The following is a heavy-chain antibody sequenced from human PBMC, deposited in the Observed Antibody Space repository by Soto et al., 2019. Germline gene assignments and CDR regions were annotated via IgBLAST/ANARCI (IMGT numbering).Heavy chain of an antibody. V-gene: IGHV1-2*02. Sequence: AAVKVSCKASGYTVSDYYLHCVRQAPGQGLEWMGWINANSGGTTYAPKFQGRVTMTRDTSISTAYMELSRLRSDDTAIYFCARLQIEVAGTNWGQGTLVTVSS. CDR2: INANSGGT. J-gene: IGHJ4*02. CDR1: GYTVSDYY. D-gene: IGHD6-19*01. CDR3: ARLQIEVAGTN.